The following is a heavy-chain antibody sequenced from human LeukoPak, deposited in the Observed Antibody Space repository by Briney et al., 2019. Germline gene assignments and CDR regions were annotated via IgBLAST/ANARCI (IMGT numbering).Heavy chain of an antibody. CDR3: AAEVVAAGDYFDY. D-gene: IGHD2-15*01. CDR1: GGSISSSDYY. Sequence: SETLSLTCTVSGGSISSSDYYWGWIRQPPGQGLEWIGSIDYSGSTYSNPSLKSRVTVSVDTSKNQFSLKLSSVTAADTAVYYCAAEVVAAGDYFDYWGQGTLVTVSS. J-gene: IGHJ4*02. CDR2: IDYSGST. V-gene: IGHV4-39*07.